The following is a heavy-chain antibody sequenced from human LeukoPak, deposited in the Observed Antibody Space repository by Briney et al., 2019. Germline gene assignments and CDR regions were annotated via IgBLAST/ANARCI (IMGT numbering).Heavy chain of an antibody. CDR3: VGPDSQFDC. CDR2: ISANSLHI. V-gene: IGHV3-21*01. Sequence: PGGSLRLSCAASGFIFSDQSMNWVRQAPGKGLEWVSSISANSLHIFYADSVKGRFTISRDNAKNSLYLQMSNLRVEDTAVYYCVGPDSQFDCWGQGSLVTVSS. D-gene: IGHD3-10*01. J-gene: IGHJ4*02. CDR1: GFIFSDQS.